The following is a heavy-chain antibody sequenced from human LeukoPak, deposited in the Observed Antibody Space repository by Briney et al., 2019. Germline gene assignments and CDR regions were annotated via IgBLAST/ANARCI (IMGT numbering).Heavy chain of an antibody. CDR3: ARDGGVLRYFDWFPYYFGY. CDR2: ISSSSSYI. V-gene: IGHV3-21*01. Sequence: GGSLRLSCAASGFTFSSYSMNWVRQAPGKGLEWVSSISSSSSYIYYADSVKGRFTISRDNAKNSLYLQMNSLRAEDTAVYYCARDGGVLRYFDWFPYYFGYWGQGTLVTVSS. CDR1: GFTFSSYS. J-gene: IGHJ4*02. D-gene: IGHD3-9*01.